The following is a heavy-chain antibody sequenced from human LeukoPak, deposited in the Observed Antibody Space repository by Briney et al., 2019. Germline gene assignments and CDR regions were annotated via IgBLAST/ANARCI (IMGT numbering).Heavy chain of an antibody. D-gene: IGHD2-2*01. V-gene: IGHV3-11*01. CDR2: ISATGSAI. CDR3: ARLVVPSANAVDS. J-gene: IGHJ4*02. Sequence: PGGSLRLSCAASGFTFSNSYMSWIRQAPGKGLEWISYISATGSAIYYADSVKGPFTTSRDNAKNSLYLQINSLRPEDTAVYYCARLVVPSANAVDSWGQGTLVTVSS. CDR1: GFTFSNSY.